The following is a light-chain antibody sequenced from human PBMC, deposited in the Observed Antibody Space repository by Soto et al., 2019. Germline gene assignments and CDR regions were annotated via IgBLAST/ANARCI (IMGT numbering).Light chain of an antibody. CDR3: QQYNNYWT. CDR2: DVS. Sequence: DIQMTQSPSTLSASVGDRVTITCRASQGVGGWLAWYQQKPGKAPKPLIYDVSRLESEFPSRFSGSGTGTEFTLTISSLQPDDFATYYCQQYNNYWTFGQGTKVDIK. CDR1: QGVGGW. V-gene: IGKV1-5*01. J-gene: IGKJ1*01.